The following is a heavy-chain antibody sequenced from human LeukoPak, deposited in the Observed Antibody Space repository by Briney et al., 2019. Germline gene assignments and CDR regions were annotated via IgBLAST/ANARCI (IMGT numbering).Heavy chain of an antibody. CDR2: VSSSSSYI. Sequence: TGGSLRLSCAASGFTFSSYSMNWVRQAPGKGLEWVSSVSSSSSYIYYADSVKGRFTISRDNAKNSLYLQMNSLRAEDTAVYYCARKIAVAPHLKYYFDYWGQGTLVTVSS. D-gene: IGHD6-19*01. CDR3: ARKIAVAPHLKYYFDY. V-gene: IGHV3-21*01. CDR1: GFTFSSYS. J-gene: IGHJ4*02.